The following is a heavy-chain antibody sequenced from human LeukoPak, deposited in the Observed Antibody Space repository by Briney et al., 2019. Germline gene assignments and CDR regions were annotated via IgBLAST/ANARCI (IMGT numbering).Heavy chain of an antibody. Sequence: GESLKVSCKGSGYSFTSYWIGWVRQMPGKGLEWMGIIYPGDSDTTYSPSFQGQVTISADKSISTAYLQWSSLKASDTAMYYCARRDGYCSSTSCYADYYYGMDVWGQGTTVTVSS. CDR1: GYSFTSYW. J-gene: IGHJ6*02. CDR2: IYPGDSDT. V-gene: IGHV5-51*01. CDR3: ARRDGYCSSTSCYADYYYGMDV. D-gene: IGHD2-2*01.